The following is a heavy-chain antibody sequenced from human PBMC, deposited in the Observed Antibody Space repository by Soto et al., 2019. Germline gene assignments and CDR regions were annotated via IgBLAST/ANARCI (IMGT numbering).Heavy chain of an antibody. Sequence: QVQLVESGGDVVQPGKSLRLSCAASGFTFSGHGMHWVRQAPGKGLEWVAIISYDGSDKNYADSVRGRFTISRDNSKNTLYLHMNSLRGEDTAVYYCAKEEDGNRFDYGGQGTLVTVSS. CDR1: GFTFSGHG. V-gene: IGHV3-30*18. CDR3: AKEEDGNRFDY. J-gene: IGHJ4*02. CDR2: ISYDGSDK.